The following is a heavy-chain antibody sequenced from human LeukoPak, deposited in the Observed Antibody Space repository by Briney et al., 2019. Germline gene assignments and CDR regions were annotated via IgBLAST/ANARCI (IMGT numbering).Heavy chain of an antibody. D-gene: IGHD2-15*01. Sequence: SETLSLTCAVYGGSFSGYYWSWIRQPPGKGLEWIGEINHSGSTNYNPSLKSRVPISVDTSKHQFSLKLSSVTAADTAVYYCARATVGYCGGGSCYRRSTFFYYFDYWGQGTLVTVSS. CDR2: INHSGST. CDR1: GGSFSGYY. V-gene: IGHV4-34*01. CDR3: ARATVGYCGGGSCYRRSTFFYYFDY. J-gene: IGHJ4*02.